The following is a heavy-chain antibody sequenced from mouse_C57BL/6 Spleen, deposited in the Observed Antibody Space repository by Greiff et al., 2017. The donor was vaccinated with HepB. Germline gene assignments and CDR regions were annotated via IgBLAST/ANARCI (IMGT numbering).Heavy chain of an antibody. J-gene: IGHJ2*01. D-gene: IGHD2-5*01. CDR2: INPGSGGT. Sequence: QVQLQQSGAELVRPGTSVKVSCKASGYAFTNYLIEWVKQRPGQGLEWIGVINPGSGGTNYNEKFKGKATLTADKSSSTAYMQLSSLTSEDSAVYFCARGYSNRFDYWGQGTTLTVSS. CDR1: GYAFTNYL. CDR3: ARGYSNRFDY. V-gene: IGHV1-54*01.